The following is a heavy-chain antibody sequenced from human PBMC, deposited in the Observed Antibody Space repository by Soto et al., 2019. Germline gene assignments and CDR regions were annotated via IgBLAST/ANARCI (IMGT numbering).Heavy chain of an antibody. V-gene: IGHV3-23*01. D-gene: IGHD3-3*01. Sequence: GGSLRLSCAASGFTFSSYAMSWVRQAPGKGLEWVSAISGSGGSTYYADSVKGRFTISRDNSKNTLYLQMNSLRAEDTAVYYCAKVGTIFGVVTDNDYWGQGTLVTVSS. CDR1: GFTFSSYA. CDR3: AKVGTIFGVVTDNDY. J-gene: IGHJ4*02. CDR2: ISGSGGST.